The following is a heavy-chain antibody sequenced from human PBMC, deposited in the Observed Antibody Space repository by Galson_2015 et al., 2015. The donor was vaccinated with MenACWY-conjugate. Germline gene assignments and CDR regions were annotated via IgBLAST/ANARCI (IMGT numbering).Heavy chain of an antibody. CDR2: ISSGGDVK. V-gene: IGHV3-30*18. D-gene: IGHD3-10*01. J-gene: IGHJ4*02. CDR3: AKEGGGLGSSYRSFFVF. CDR1: GFTFSNHG. Sequence: SLRLSCAASGFTFSNHGMQWVRQAPGKGLEWVAVISSGGDVKHYADSVKGRFTVSRDNSKSTLYLQMDSLRPEDTAVYYCAKEGGGLGSSYRSFFVFWGQGTLVTVSS.